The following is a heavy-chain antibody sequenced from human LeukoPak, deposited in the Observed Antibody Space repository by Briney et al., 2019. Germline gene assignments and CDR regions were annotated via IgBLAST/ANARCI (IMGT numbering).Heavy chain of an antibody. Sequence: GASVKVSCKASGYTFTSYGITWVRQAPEQGLEWMGWISAYNGNTNYAQKLQGRVTMTTDTSTCTAYMELRSLRSDGTAVYYCARPNGDYVGDYFDYWGQGTLVTVSS. CDR3: ARPNGDYVGDYFDY. D-gene: IGHD4-17*01. CDR2: ISAYNGNT. CDR1: GYTFTSYG. J-gene: IGHJ4*02. V-gene: IGHV1-18*04.